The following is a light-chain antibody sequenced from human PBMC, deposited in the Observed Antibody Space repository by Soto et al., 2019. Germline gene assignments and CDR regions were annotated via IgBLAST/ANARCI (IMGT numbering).Light chain of an antibody. J-gene: IGKJ1*01. CDR3: LQSVILGR. Sequence: EMWLTPYKGTLSVSPGERATLSCMASQSVSNNYLAWYQQKPGQAPRLLIYGASNRATGIPDRFSGSGSGTDFTLTISRLEPDDIPVYYWLQSVILGRFGQVAKVAIK. V-gene: IGKV3-20*01. CDR1: QSVSNNY. CDR2: GAS.